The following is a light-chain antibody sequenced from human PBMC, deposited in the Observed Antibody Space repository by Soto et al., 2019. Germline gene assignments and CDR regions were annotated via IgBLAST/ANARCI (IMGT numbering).Light chain of an antibody. V-gene: IGKV3-20*01. CDR1: QGFXSSH. Sequence: ITLTQSPCTLSLSPGERATLSCRASQGFXSSHVAWYQQKPGQAPRLLXYGASSSATGIPDSLSGSGSGTDFTPTISRLDPEDCAVYYWQQYDIAPRTFGQGTKVDIK. CDR2: GAS. J-gene: IGKJ1*01. CDR3: QQYDIAPRT.